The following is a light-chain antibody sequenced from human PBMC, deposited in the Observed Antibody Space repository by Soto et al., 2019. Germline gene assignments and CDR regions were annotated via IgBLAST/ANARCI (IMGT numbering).Light chain of an antibody. V-gene: IGKV1-5*01. CDR2: DAS. CDR3: KQYNTYYS. Sequence: DIQRTPSPSSLSAPVVYMVTITCRASQGIRNYLAWYQQTPGKAPKLLIYDASNLESGVPSRFGGSGSGTEFTLTISSLQPDDFATYYCKQYNTYYSCGQGTKGDIK. CDR1: QGIRNY. J-gene: IGKJ2*03.